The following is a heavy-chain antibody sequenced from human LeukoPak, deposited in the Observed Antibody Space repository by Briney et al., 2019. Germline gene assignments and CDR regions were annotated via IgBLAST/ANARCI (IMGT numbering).Heavy chain of an antibody. CDR3: ARATGTVTGGLYDYVWGSYRPYYFDY. CDR1: GGSFSDYY. Sequence: SETLSLTCAVYGGSFSDYYWSWIRQPPGKGLEWIGEINHGGTTNYNPSLKSRVTISVDTSKNQFSLKLSSVTAADTAVYYCARATGTVTGGLYDYVWGSYRPYYFDYWGQGTLVTVSS. D-gene: IGHD3-16*02. CDR2: INHGGTT. J-gene: IGHJ4*02. V-gene: IGHV4-34*01.